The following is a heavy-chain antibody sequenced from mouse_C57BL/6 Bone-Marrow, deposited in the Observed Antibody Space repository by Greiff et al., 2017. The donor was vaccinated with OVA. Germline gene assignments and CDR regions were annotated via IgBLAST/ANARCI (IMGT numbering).Heavy chain of an antibody. CDR2: INPNYGTT. D-gene: IGHD2-5*01. J-gene: IGHJ4*01. V-gene: IGHV1-39*01. CDR1: GYSFTDYN. Sequence: EVKLVESGPELVKPGASVKISCKASGYSFTDYNMNWVKQSNGKSLEWIGVINPNYGTTSYNQKFKGKATLTVDQSSSTAYMQLNSLTSEDSAVCYCARGSNYDYAMDYWGQGTSVTVSS. CDR3: ARGSNYDYAMDY.